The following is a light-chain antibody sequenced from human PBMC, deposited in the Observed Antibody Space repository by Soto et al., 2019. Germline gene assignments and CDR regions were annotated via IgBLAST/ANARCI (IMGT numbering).Light chain of an antibody. CDR2: DVS. CDR1: XSDVGGYNY. V-gene: IGLV2-14*01. Sequence: QSVLTQPASVSGSPGQSITISXXXTXSDVGGYNYVSWYQQHPGKAPKLMIYDVSNRPSGVSNRFSGSKSGNTASLTISGLQAEDEADYYCSSYTSSSRVFGGGTKLTVL. J-gene: IGLJ2*01. CDR3: SSYTSSSRV.